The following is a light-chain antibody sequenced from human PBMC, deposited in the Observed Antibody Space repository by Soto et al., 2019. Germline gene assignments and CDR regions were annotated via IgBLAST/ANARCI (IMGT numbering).Light chain of an antibody. CDR3: ESYDSSLSVSYV. Sequence: VLTQPPSVSGAPGQRVTISCTGSSSNIGAGYDVHWYQQLPGTAPKVLIYGNSNRPSGVPDRFSGSKSGTSASLAITGLQAEDEADYYCESYDSSLSVSYVFGTGTKVTVL. J-gene: IGLJ1*01. CDR1: SSNIGAGYD. CDR2: GNS. V-gene: IGLV1-40*01.